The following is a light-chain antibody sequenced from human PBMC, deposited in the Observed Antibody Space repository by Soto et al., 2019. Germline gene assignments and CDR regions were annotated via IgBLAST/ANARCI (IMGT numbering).Light chain of an antibody. CDR3: SSFSTSTTLYV. J-gene: IGLJ1*01. V-gene: IGLV2-14*01. CDR1: SSDIGDYNY. CDR2: EVS. Sequence: QSALTQPASVSGSPGQSITIYCTGTSSDIGDYNYVSWYQQHPDKVPKLIIFEVSTRPSGVSNRFSGSKSGNTASLTISGLQADDEADYYCSSFSTSTTLYVFGTGTKVTVL.